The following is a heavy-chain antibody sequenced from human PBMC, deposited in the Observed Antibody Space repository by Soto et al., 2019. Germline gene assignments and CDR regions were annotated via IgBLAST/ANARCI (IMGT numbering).Heavy chain of an antibody. V-gene: IGHV1-18*01. CDR1: GYTFTSYG. J-gene: IGHJ4*02. CDR3: ARDQPQYYYDSSGYFAY. Sequence: QVQLVQSGAEVKKPGASVKVSCKASGYTFTSYGISWVRQAPGQGLEWMGWISAYNGNTNYAQKLQGRVTMTTDTSTSTAYMELRSLRADDTAVYYCARDQPQYYYDSSGYFAYWGQGTLVTVSS. D-gene: IGHD3-22*01. CDR2: ISAYNGNT.